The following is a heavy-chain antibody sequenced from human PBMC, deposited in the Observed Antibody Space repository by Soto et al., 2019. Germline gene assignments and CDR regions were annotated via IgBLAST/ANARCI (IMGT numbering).Heavy chain of an antibody. CDR3: ARVIRGLLVAATDYYYGMDV. CDR2: IIPIFGTA. D-gene: IGHD2-15*01. V-gene: IGHV1-69*01. CDR1: GGTFSSYA. J-gene: IGHJ6*02. Sequence: QVQLVQSGAEVKKPGSSVKVSCKASGGTFSSYAISWVRQAPGQGLEWMGGIIPIFGTANYAQKFQGRVTITADESTSTAYMELSSLRSEDTDVYYSARVIRGLLVAATDYYYGMDVWGQGTTVTVSS.